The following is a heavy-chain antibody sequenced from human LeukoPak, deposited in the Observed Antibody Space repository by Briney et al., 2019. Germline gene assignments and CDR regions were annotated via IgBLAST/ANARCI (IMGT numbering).Heavy chain of an antibody. Sequence: GESLKISCRGSGYSFNTYWIGLVRQMPGKGLEWMGIIYAGDSDARYSPSFQGQVTMSVDKSINTAYLQWSSLKASDTAMYYCARRRGCSNDRCPPDYWGQGTLVTVSS. J-gene: IGHJ4*02. V-gene: IGHV5-51*01. CDR2: IYAGDSDA. D-gene: IGHD2-8*01. CDR3: ARRRGCSNDRCPPDY. CDR1: GYSFNTYW.